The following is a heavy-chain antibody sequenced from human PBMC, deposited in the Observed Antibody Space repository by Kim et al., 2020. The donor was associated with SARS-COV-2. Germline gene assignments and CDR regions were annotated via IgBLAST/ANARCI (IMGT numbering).Heavy chain of an antibody. D-gene: IGHD6-19*01. J-gene: IGHJ6*03. Sequence: SETLSLTCAVYGGSFSGYYWSWIRQPPGKGLEWIGEINHSGSTNYNPSHKSRVTISVDTSKNQFSLKLSSVTAADTAVYYCARGTRQWLSRHYYYYMDVWGKGTTVTVSS. V-gene: IGHV4-34*01. CDR1: GGSFSGYY. CDR3: ARGTRQWLSRHYYYYMDV. CDR2: INHSGST.